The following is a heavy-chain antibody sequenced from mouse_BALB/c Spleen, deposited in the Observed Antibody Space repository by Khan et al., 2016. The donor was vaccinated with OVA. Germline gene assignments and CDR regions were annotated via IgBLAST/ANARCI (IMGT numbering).Heavy chain of an antibody. CDR1: GYTFTSFW. Sequence: QVQLKPSGPELVRPGASVKMSCKASGYTFTSFWINWVKQRPGQGLEWIGMIDPSKSETRLNQKFKDKATLNVDKSSNTAYMQLSRLTSEDSAVYYCTRGGYGSPFAYWGQGTLVTVSA. V-gene: IGHV1S127*01. CDR2: IDPSKSET. J-gene: IGHJ3*01. D-gene: IGHD1-1*01. CDR3: TRGGYGSPFAY.